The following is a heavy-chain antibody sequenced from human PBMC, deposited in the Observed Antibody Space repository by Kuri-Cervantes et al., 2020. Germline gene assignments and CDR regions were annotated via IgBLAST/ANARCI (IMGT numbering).Heavy chain of an antibody. V-gene: IGHV3-30*18. CDR1: GFTFSSYG. CDR2: ISYDGSNR. CDR3: AKPGGVTDY. J-gene: IGHJ4*02. D-gene: IGHD3-16*01. Sequence: GGSLRLSCAASGFTFSSYGMHWVRQAPGKGLEWVAVISYDGSNRYYADSVKGRFTISRDNSKNTLYLQMNSLRAEDTAMYYCAKPGGVTDYWGQGTLVTVSS.